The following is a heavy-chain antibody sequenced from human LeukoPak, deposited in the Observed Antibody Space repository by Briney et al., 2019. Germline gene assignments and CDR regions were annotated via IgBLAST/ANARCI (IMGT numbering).Heavy chain of an antibody. Sequence: ASVKVSCKASGYTFTGYYMHWVRQAPGQGLEWMGWINPNSGGTNYAQKFQGRVTMTRDTSISTAYMELSRLRSDDTAVYYCARDLDVGWLVPSGRFDPWGQGTLVTVSS. CDR1: GYTFTGYY. CDR2: INPNSGGT. J-gene: IGHJ5*02. V-gene: IGHV1-2*02. CDR3: ARDLDVGWLVPSGRFDP. D-gene: IGHD6-19*01.